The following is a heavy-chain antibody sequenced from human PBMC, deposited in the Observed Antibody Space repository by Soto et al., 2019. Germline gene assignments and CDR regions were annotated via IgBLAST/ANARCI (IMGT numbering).Heavy chain of an antibody. V-gene: IGHV1-8*01. CDR1: GYTFTSYD. CDR3: ARDQSGSWGPRRKNYYYGMDV. CDR2: MNPNSGNT. Sequence: QVQLVQSGAEVKKPGASVKVSCKASGYTFTSYDINWVRQATGQGLEWMGWMNPNSGNTGYAQKFQGRVTMTRNTSISTAYMELSSLRSEDTAVYYCARDQSGSWGPRRKNYYYGMDVWGQGTTVTVSS. D-gene: IGHD5-12*01. J-gene: IGHJ6*02.